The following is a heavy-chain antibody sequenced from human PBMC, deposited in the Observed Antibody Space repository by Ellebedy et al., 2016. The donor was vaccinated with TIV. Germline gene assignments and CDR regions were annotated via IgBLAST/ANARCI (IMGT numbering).Heavy chain of an antibody. J-gene: IGHJ4*02. CDR2: VGGAGNRA. V-gene: IGHV3-23*01. CDR3: VKGGYREIHYHSTAYDR. D-gene: IGHD3-22*01. Sequence: PGGSLRLSCTTSEFTLMNYAMSWVRQAPGKGLEWVSTVGGAGNRAYYADSVKGRFTISRDIPKNTLYRQMDSLSAEDTAVYYCVKGGYREIHYHSTAYDRWGQGTLVTVSS. CDR1: EFTLMNYA.